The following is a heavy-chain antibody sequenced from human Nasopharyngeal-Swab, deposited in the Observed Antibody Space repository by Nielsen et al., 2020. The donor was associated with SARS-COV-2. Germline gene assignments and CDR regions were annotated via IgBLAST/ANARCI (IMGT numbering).Heavy chain of an antibody. D-gene: IGHD6-13*01. CDR2: IRSKAYSGTT. CDR3: TRMVQQLRENWFDP. CDR1: GFTFGDYA. V-gene: IGHV3-49*04. J-gene: IGHJ5*02. Sequence: GGSLRLSCTASGFTFGDYAMSWVRQAPGKGLEWVGFIRSKAYSGTTEYAASVKGRFTISRDDSKSIAYLQMNSLKTEDTAVYYCTRMVQQLRENWFDPWGQGTLVTVSS.